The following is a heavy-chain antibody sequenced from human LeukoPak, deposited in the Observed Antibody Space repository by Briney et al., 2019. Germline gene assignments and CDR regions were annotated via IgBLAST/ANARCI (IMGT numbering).Heavy chain of an antibody. V-gene: IGHV3-21*01. CDR3: ARGSCSTTNCPSFDY. CDR2: ITSSSTYI. D-gene: IGHD2-2*01. J-gene: IGHJ4*02. Sequence: GGSLRLSCAASGFTFSAYSMNWVRQAPGKGLEWVSSITSSSTYIYYADLVKGRFTVSRDNAKNSLYLQLGSLRAEDTAVYYCARGSCSTTNCPSFDYWGQGTLVTVSS. CDR1: GFTFSAYS.